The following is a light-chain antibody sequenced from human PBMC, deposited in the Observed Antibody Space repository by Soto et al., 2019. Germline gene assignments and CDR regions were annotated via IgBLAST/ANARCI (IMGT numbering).Light chain of an antibody. V-gene: IGKV3-20*01. CDR1: QTVNNGY. Sequence: EIVLTQSPGTLSLSPGERATLSCRASQTVNNGYLAWYQHKPGQAPRLLIFDASTRATGIPDRFSGSGSGTDFILTISGLEPEDFAVFYCHQYGISPPTFGQGTKVDI. CDR2: DAS. J-gene: IGKJ1*01. CDR3: HQYGISPPT.